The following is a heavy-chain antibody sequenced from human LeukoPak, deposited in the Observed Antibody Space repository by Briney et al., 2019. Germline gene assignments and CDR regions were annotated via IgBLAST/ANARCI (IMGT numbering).Heavy chain of an antibody. D-gene: IGHD1-1*01. Sequence: GLSLTLSCAASGFTFSSYAMSWVRQAPGKGLDWVSGISGSGCSKYYAALVKGRITISRDNSKNTLYLQTNSLRAEDTAVYYCAKDRRKYNWNAFYNWGQGTLVTVSS. CDR3: AKDRRKYNWNAFYN. V-gene: IGHV3-23*01. J-gene: IGHJ4*02. CDR2: ISGSGCSK. CDR1: GFTFSSYA.